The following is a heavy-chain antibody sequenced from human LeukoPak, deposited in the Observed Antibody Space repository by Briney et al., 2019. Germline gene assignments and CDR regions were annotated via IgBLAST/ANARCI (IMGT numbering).Heavy chain of an antibody. CDR1: GYSFTSYW. J-gene: IGHJ3*02. CDR2: IYPGDSDT. Sequence: GESLKISCKGSGYSFTSYWIGWVRQMPGKGLEWMGIIYPGDSDTRYSPSFQGQVTISADKSISTAYLQWSSLKASDTAMYYCASTITIFGVFLKDAFDIWGQGTMVTVSS. CDR3: ASTITIFGVFLKDAFDI. V-gene: IGHV5-51*01. D-gene: IGHD3-3*01.